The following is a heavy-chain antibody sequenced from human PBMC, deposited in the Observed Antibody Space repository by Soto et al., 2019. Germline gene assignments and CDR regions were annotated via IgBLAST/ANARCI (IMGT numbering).Heavy chain of an antibody. CDR2: ISYDGSNK. Sequence: GGSLRLSCAASGFTFSSYGMHWVRQAPGKGLEWVAVISYDGSNKYYADSVKGRFTISRDNSKNTLYLQMNSLRAEDTAVYYCARDQAYYYDSSGYYPAYYFDYWGQGTLVTVSS. V-gene: IGHV3-30*03. D-gene: IGHD3-22*01. CDR1: GFTFSSYG. CDR3: ARDQAYYYDSSGYYPAYYFDY. J-gene: IGHJ4*02.